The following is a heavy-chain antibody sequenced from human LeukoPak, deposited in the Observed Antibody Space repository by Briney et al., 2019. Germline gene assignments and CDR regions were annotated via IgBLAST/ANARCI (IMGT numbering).Heavy chain of an antibody. CDR1: GFTFSSCS. D-gene: IGHD6-13*01. J-gene: IGHJ4*02. CDR2: MSSSSSYI. V-gene: IGHV3-21*01. CDR3: ARESDSSSWYSGYFDY. Sequence: GGSLRLSCAASGFTFSSCSMNWVRQAPGKGLEWVSSMSSSSSYIYYADSVKGRFTISRDNAKNSLYLQMNSLRAEDTAVYYCARESDSSSWYSGYFDYWGQGTLVTVSS.